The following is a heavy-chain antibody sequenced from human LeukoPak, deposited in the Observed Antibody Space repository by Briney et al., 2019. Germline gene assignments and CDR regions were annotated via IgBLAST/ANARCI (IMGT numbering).Heavy chain of an antibody. Sequence: SETLSLTCTVAGGSISSGDYYWSWIRQPPGKGLEWIGYIYYSGSTYYNPSLKSRVTISVDTSKNQFSLKLSSVTAADTAVYYCARARRWEPVDYWGQGTLVTVS. CDR3: ARARRWEPVDY. D-gene: IGHD1-26*01. V-gene: IGHV4-30-4*01. CDR2: IYYSGST. CDR1: GGSISSGDYY. J-gene: IGHJ4*02.